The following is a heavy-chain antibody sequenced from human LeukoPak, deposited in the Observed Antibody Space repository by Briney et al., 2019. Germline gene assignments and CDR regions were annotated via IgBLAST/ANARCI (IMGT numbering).Heavy chain of an antibody. D-gene: IGHD1-26*01. J-gene: IGHJ4*02. CDR3: ARRVGGTTFFDH. CDR1: GGSISSFY. V-gene: IGHV4-59*01. CDR2: IYYSGST. Sequence: SETLSLTCTVSGGSISSFYWSWIRQPPGKGLEWIGYIYYSGSTNYNPSLPSRVTISVDTSKNQFSLKLSSVTAADSAVYYCARRVGGTTFFDHWGQGTLVTVSS.